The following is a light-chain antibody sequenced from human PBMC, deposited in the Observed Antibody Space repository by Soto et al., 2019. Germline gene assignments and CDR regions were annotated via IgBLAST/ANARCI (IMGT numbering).Light chain of an antibody. CDR2: GAS. CDR3: QQYNNWPRT. V-gene: IGKV3-15*01. J-gene: IGKJ1*01. Sequence: EIVMRQSPAALSVSPGEGATLSCRASQSVSSNLAWYQQKPGQAPRLLIYGASTRATGIPARFSGSGSGTEFTLTISGLQSEDFAVYYCQQYNNWPRTFGQGTKVAIK. CDR1: QSVSSN.